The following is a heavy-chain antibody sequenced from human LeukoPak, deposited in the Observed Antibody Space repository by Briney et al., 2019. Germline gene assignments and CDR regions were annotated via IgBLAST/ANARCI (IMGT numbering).Heavy chain of an antibody. CDR3: AKDEGPAAPSDY. V-gene: IGHV3-20*04. CDR2: INWNGGRI. D-gene: IGHD2-2*01. Sequence: GGSLRLSCAASGFTFDDYGMSWVRQAPGKGLEWVSSINWNGGRITYADSVKGRFTISRDNAKNSLYLQMNSLRAEDTALYYCAKDEGPAAPSDYWGQGTLVTASS. CDR1: GFTFDDYG. J-gene: IGHJ4*02.